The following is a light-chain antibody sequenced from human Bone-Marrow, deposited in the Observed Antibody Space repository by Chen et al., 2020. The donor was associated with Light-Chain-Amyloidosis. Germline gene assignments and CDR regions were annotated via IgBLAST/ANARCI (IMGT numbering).Light chain of an antibody. Sequence: QSALTQPASVSGSPGQSITISCTGTSDDVGDYTYFSWYQHHPGKAPKLIIYDFRNRPSGVSRRFSGSKSHNTASLTISGLQPEDETDYYCSSYTTSSTLVMFGGGTKLTVL. CDR1: SDDVGDYTY. J-gene: IGLJ3*02. CDR2: DFR. V-gene: IGLV2-14*03. CDR3: SSYTTSSTLVM.